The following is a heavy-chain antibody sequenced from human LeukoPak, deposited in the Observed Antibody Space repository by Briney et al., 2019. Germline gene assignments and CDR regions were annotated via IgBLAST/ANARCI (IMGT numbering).Heavy chain of an antibody. CDR1: GFTFSSYS. V-gene: IGHV3-21*01. D-gene: IGHD6-13*01. J-gene: IGHJ4*02. Sequence: GGSLRLSCAASGFTFSSYSMNWVRQAPGKGLEWVSSISSSSSSYIYYADSVKGRFTISRDNAKNSLYLQMNSLRAEDTAVYYCARETAVGKNFDSWGQGTLVTVSS. CDR2: ISSSSSSYI. CDR3: ARETAVGKNFDS.